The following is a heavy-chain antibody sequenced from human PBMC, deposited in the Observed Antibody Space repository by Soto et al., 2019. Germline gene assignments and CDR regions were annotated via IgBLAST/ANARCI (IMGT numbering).Heavy chain of an antibody. CDR2: IGIVGDT. J-gene: IGHJ6*02. Sequence: GGLKRHSXGAGELTISKYDVHRVSKNKRKGVEWVSGIGIVGDTSYLGSVKGRYTISRENAKNSLYLQMNSLRPGDTAVYYCARGRPRSGVRGGNYYYGMDVWGQGTTVTVSS. V-gene: IGHV3-13*04. CDR1: ELTISKYD. CDR3: ARGRPRSGVRGGNYYYGMDV. D-gene: IGHD3-10*01.